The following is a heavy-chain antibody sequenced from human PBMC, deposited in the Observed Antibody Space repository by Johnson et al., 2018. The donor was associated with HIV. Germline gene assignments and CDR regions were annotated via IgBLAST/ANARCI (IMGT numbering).Heavy chain of an antibody. CDR1: GFTFDDYG. V-gene: IGHV3-20*04. D-gene: IGHD1-26*01. Sequence: VTLVESGGGVVRPGGSLRLSCAASGFTFDDYGMTWVRQAPGKGLEWVSGISWNSGSTGYADSVKGRFTISRDNSKNTLYLQMNSLRAEDTAVYYCAKDQGIVGATVFDIWGQGTMVTVSS. CDR2: ISWNSGST. CDR3: AKDQGIVGATVFDI. J-gene: IGHJ3*02.